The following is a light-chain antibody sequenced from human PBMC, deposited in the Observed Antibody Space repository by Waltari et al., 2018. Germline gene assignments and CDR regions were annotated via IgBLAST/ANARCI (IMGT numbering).Light chain of an antibody. J-gene: IGLJ2*01. Sequence: QSVLTQPPSASGTPGQRVTISCSGSSSNIGSNYVYWYQQLPGTTPKLLIYRNNQQPSGFPERFSGSKSGTSASLAISGLRSEDEADYYCAAWDDSLSGFVVFGGGTKLTVL. CDR2: RNN. V-gene: IGLV1-47*01. CDR3: AAWDDSLSGFVV. CDR1: SSNIGSNY.